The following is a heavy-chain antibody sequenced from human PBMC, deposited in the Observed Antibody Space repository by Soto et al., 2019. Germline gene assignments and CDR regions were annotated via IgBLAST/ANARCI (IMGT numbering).Heavy chain of an antibody. D-gene: IGHD4-17*01. Sequence: SETLSLTCAVSGGSISSGGYSWSWIRQPPGEGLEWIGYIYHSGSTYYNPSLKSRVTISVGRSKNQFSLKLSSVTAADTAVYYCARVNGDAYYYGMDVWGQGTTVTVSS. CDR2: IYHSGST. J-gene: IGHJ6*02. CDR3: ARVNGDAYYYGMDV. CDR1: GGSISSGGYS. V-gene: IGHV4-30-2*01.